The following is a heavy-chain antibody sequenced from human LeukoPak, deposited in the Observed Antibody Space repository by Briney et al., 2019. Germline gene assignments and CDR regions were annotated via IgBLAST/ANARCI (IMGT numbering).Heavy chain of an antibody. CDR1: GGSISSGGYY. CDR2: IYHSGST. Sequence: PSQTLSLTCTVSGGSISSGGYYWSWIRQPPGKGLEWIGYIYHSGSTYYNPSLKSRVTISVDRSKNRFSLKLSSVTAADTAVYYCARVGYYYGSGSYYRPDYWGQGTLVTVSS. V-gene: IGHV4-30-2*01. D-gene: IGHD3-10*01. CDR3: ARVGYYYGSGSYYRPDY. J-gene: IGHJ4*02.